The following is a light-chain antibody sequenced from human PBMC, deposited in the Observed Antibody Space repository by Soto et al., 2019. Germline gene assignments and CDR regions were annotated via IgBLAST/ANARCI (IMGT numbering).Light chain of an antibody. V-gene: IGKV3-20*01. CDR2: AAS. J-gene: IGKJ1*01. Sequence: EIVLTQSPGTLSLSPGERATLSCRASQSVSSSYLAWYQQKSGQAPRLLIYAASSRATGIPDRFSGSGSGPEFILTISRLEPEDFGVYYCQQYGGSPAITFGQGTKVDI. CDR3: QQYGGSPAIT. CDR1: QSVSSSY.